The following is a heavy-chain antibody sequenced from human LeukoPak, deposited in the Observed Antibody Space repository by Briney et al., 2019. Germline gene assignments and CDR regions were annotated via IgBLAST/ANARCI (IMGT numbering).Heavy chain of an antibody. CDR1: GYGFTSYW. CDR2: IYPGDSDT. J-gene: IGHJ4*02. Sequence: GESLKISCKGSGYGFTSYWIGWVRQMPGKGLERMGIIYPGDSDTRYSPSFQGQVTISADKSIRTAYLQWSSLKASDTAIYYCARHHDYGDYGCFDYWGQGTLVTVSS. CDR3: ARHHDYGDYGCFDY. D-gene: IGHD4-17*01. V-gene: IGHV5-51*01.